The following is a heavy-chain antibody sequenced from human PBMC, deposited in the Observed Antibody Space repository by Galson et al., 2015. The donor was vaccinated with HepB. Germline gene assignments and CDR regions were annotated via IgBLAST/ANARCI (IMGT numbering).Heavy chain of an antibody. D-gene: IGHD1-14*01. J-gene: IGHJ6*03. CDR3: ARTGFNSLSYYMDV. CDR1: GFTFSSYN. Sequence: LRLSCAASGFTFSSYNMNWVRQAPGKGLEWVSSFTAGRTYIYYADSVKGRFIISRDNAKNSLYLQINSLRAEDTAVYYCARTGFNSLSYYMDVWGTGTTVTVSS. V-gene: IGHV3-21*01. CDR2: FTAGRTYI.